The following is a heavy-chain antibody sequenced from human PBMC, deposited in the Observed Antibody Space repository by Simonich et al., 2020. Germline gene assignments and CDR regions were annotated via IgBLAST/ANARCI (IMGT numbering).Heavy chain of an antibody. CDR2: INHSGST. D-gene: IGHD6-13*01. V-gene: IGHV4-34*01. CDR3: ARGLRVAAAGTAFQH. CDR1: GGSFSGYY. Sequence: QVQLQQWCAGLLKPSETLSLTCAVYGGSFSGYYWSWIRQPPGKGLGGIGEINHSGSTNNNPSLKSRVTISGDTSKNQFSLKLSSVTAADTAVYYGARGLRVAAAGTAFQHWGQGTLVTVSS. J-gene: IGHJ1*01.